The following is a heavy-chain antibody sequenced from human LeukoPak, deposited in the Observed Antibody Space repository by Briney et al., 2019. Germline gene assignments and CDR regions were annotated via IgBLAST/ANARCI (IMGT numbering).Heavy chain of an antibody. V-gene: IGHV4-61*02. CDR1: GGSISSSSYY. CDR2: IYTSGST. J-gene: IGHJ4*02. Sequence: TSETLSLTCTVSGGSISSSSYYWSWIRQPAGEGLEWIGRIYTSGSTNYNPSLKSRVTMSVDTSKNQFSLKLSSVTAADTAVYYCARDRPNSRTFDYWGQGTLVTVSS. CDR3: ARDRPNSRTFDY. D-gene: IGHD2/OR15-2a*01.